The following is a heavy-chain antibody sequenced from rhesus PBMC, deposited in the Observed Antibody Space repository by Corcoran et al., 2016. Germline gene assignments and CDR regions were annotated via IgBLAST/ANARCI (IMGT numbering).Heavy chain of an antibody. D-gene: IGHD5-24*01. V-gene: IGHV4S12*01. J-gene: IGHJ5-1*01. Sequence: QVQLQESGPGIMKPSETLSLTCAVSGGTISSGYYYWSWIRQPPGKGLEWIGGIYRNRKSTNSNPSRNMRVTSSKDTPKNQFSLKLSAVTATDPAVYYCARLGTHRFDVWGPGVLVSVSS. CDR2: IYRNRKST. CDR1: GGTISSGYYY. CDR3: ARLGTHRFDV.